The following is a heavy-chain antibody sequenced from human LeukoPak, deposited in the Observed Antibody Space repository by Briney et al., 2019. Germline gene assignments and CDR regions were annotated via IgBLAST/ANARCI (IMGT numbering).Heavy chain of an antibody. Sequence: ASVKGSCKASGYTFTSYGISWVRQAPGQGLEWMGWISAYNGNTNYAQKLQGRVTMTTDTSTSTAYMELRSLRSDDTAVYYCARVRVAAAVYNWFDPWGQGTLVTVSS. V-gene: IGHV1-18*01. CDR2: ISAYNGNT. CDR1: GYTFTSYG. CDR3: ARVRVAAAVYNWFDP. D-gene: IGHD6-13*01. J-gene: IGHJ5*02.